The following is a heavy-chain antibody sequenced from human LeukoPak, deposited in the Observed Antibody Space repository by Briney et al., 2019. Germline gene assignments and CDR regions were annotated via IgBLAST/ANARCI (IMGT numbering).Heavy chain of an antibody. J-gene: IGHJ6*02. CDR1: GGTFSSYA. Sequence: SVKVSCKASGGTFSSYAISWVRQAPGQGLEWMGRIIPIFGIANYAQKFRGRVTITADKSTSTAYMELSSLRSEDTAVYYCARDQSGSSYYYYGMDVWGQGTTVTVSS. D-gene: IGHD1-26*01. V-gene: IGHV1-69*04. CDR2: IIPIFGIA. CDR3: ARDQSGSSYYYYGMDV.